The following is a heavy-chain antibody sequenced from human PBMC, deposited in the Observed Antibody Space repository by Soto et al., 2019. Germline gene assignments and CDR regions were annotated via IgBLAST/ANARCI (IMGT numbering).Heavy chain of an antibody. Sequence: GGSLRLSCSASGFSFRNYAMYWVRQAPGKGLEYVSVISSNGGSTYYADSVKGRFTISRDNSENTLYLQMSSLRAEDTALYYCVKAFYSGYPPYYYAMDVWGKGTRVTVPS. J-gene: IGHJ6*04. CDR2: ISSNGGST. D-gene: IGHD5-12*01. CDR1: GFSFRNYA. CDR3: VKAFYSGYPPYYYAMDV. V-gene: IGHV3-64D*08.